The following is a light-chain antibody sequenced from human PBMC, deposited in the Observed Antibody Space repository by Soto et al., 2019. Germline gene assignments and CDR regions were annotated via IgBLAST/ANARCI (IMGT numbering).Light chain of an antibody. CDR3: QQYNSYSWT. Sequence: DIQMTQSPSTLSASVGDRVTITCRASQSISSWLAWYQQKPGKAPKLLIYKASSLESGVPSRFSGSRSRTEFTLTISSLQPDDFATYHCQQYNSYSWTFGQGTKVEIK. CDR2: KAS. CDR1: QSISSW. J-gene: IGKJ1*01. V-gene: IGKV1-5*03.